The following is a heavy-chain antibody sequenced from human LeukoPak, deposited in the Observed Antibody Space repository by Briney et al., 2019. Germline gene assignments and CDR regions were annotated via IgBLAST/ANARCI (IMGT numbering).Heavy chain of an antibody. CDR2: INPNSGGT. Sequence: ASVKVSCKASGYTFTGYYMHWVRQAPGQGLEWMGWINPNSGGTNYAQKFQGRVTMTRDTSISTAYMGLSRLRSDDTAVYYCARGGGSSTYYYYYMDVWGKGTTVTVSS. V-gene: IGHV1-2*02. D-gene: IGHD2-15*01. CDR1: GYTFTGYY. J-gene: IGHJ6*03. CDR3: ARGGGSSTYYYYYMDV.